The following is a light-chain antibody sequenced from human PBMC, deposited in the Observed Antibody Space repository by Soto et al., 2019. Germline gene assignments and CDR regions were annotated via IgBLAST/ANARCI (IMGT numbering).Light chain of an antibody. J-gene: IGKJ1*01. V-gene: IGKV3-15*01. CDR2: GAS. CDR1: QSINAH. CDR3: QQYNTWLWT. Sequence: EVVMTQSPATLSVSPGERVTLSCRASQSINAHLAWYQQKPGQAPRLLIHGASTRATGIPARSSGSGFGTEFILTIWRRQSEDFAVYYCQQYNTWLWTFGQGTKVEIQ.